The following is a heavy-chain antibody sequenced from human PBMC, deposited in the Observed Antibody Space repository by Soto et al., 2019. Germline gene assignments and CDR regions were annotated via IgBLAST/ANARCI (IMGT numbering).Heavy chain of an antibody. CDR3: ARAHRYYGMDV. V-gene: IGHV3-30*03. CDR2: ISHDGSNQ. J-gene: IGHJ6*02. CDR1: GFTFSTYG. Sequence: QVQLVESGGGVVQPGRSLRLSCAASGFTFSTYGMHWVRQAPGKGLEWVAVISHDGSNQYYADSVKGRLTISRDNSTNPLYLQMNSLRAEDTAVYHCARAHRYYGMDVWGQGTTVTVSS.